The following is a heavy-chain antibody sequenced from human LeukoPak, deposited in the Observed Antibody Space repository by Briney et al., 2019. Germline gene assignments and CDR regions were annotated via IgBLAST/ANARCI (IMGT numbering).Heavy chain of an antibody. CDR3: ARLRVTTGFDY. D-gene: IGHD2-21*02. Sequence: NPSETLSLTCTVPDGSITRSSYYWGWIRQTPGEGLDWIGSIYYSGITYYNPSLQGRVTMSVDTSKNQFSLKLNSVTVADTAVYYCARLRVTTGFDYWDQGIPVTVSS. CDR1: DGSITRSSYY. V-gene: IGHV4-39*01. J-gene: IGHJ4*02. CDR2: IYYSGIT.